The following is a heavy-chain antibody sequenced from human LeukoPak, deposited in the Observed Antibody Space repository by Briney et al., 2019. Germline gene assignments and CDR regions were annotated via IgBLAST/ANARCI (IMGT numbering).Heavy chain of an antibody. CDR3: TRDLTGTTWSENDY. J-gene: IGHJ4*02. CDR2: IYSGDRT. V-gene: IGHV3-53*01. CDR1: GLSVRGSY. D-gene: IGHD6-13*01. Sequence: GGSLRLSCVASGLSVRGSYMSWVRQVPGEGLEWVSVIYSGDRTYYADSVKGRFTISRDTSKNTLYLQMNNLRADDTAMYYCTRDLTGTTWSENDYWGQGTLVTISS.